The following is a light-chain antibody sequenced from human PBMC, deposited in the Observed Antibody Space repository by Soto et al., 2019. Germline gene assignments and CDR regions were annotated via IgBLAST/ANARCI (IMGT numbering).Light chain of an antibody. V-gene: IGKV1-5*03. Sequence: IQMTQSPSTLSASVGDRVSITCRASQTISSWLAWYQQKPGKAPKLLIYKASTLKSGVPSRFSGSGSGTEFTLTISSLQPEDFATYYCQQSYSTRNTFGQGTRLEIK. CDR2: KAS. J-gene: IGKJ5*01. CDR1: QTISSW. CDR3: QQSYSTRNT.